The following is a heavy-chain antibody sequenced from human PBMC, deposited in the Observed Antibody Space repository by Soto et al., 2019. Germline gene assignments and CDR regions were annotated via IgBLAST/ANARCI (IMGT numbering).Heavy chain of an antibody. Sequence: GGSLRLSCVASGFTFSTHAMSWVRQAPGKGLEWVSTFSGSGGNIYYAESVKGRLTISRDDSKNTLYLQMNSLRVEDTAVYYCAKDPPWTVGPLAMDGWGQGTTVTVSS. CDR3: AKDPPWTVGPLAMDG. CDR2: FSGSGGNI. J-gene: IGHJ6*02. CDR1: GFTFSTHA. D-gene: IGHD2-2*01. V-gene: IGHV3-23*01.